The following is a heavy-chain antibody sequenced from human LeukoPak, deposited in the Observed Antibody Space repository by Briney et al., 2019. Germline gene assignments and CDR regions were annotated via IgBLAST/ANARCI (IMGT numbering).Heavy chain of an antibody. CDR2: MYYSGSST. D-gene: IGHD3-10*01. Sequence: PSETLSLTCTVSGGSINSDYWSWVRQPPGKGLEWIGYMYYSGSSTNYNPSLKSRVTISVDTSKNQFSLKLSSVTAADTAVYYCARLRTDYYGSGSRFDYWGQGTLVTVSS. V-gene: IGHV4-59*08. J-gene: IGHJ4*02. CDR1: GGSINSDY. CDR3: ARLRTDYYGSGSRFDY.